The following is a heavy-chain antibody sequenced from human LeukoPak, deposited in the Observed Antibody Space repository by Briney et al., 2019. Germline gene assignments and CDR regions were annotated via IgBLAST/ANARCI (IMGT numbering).Heavy chain of an antibody. D-gene: IGHD3-22*01. CDR2: IYATGST. V-gene: IGHV4-4*07. Sequence: SETLSLTCTVSGASISSYYWSWIRQPAGKGLEWIGRIYATGSTNYNPSLESRVTMSVDTSKNHLSLKVTSVTAADTAVYYCARDRKDYYDSSGYYPYWYFDLWGRGTLVTVSS. CDR1: GASISSYY. J-gene: IGHJ2*01. CDR3: ARDRKDYYDSSGYYPYWYFDL.